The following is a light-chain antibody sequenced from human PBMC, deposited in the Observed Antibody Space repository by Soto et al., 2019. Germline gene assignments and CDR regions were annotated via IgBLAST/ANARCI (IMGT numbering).Light chain of an antibody. J-gene: IGKJ2*01. Sequence: DIQLTQSPSFLSASVGDRVTITCRASQGISSYLAWYQQKPGKAPKLLIYAASTLQSGVPSRFSGSGSGTEFTLTISSLQPEDFATYYCQQYGSSPYTFGQGTKLEIK. CDR3: QQYGSSPYT. CDR2: AAS. V-gene: IGKV1-9*01. CDR1: QGISSY.